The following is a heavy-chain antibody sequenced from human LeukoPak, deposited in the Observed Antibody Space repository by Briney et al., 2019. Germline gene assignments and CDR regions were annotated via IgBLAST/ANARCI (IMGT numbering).Heavy chain of an antibody. CDR3: ARTVDIVATPPTYYFDY. J-gene: IGHJ4*02. Sequence: SETLSLTCTVSGGSISSGGYYWSWLRQHPGKGLEWIGYIYYSGSTYYNPSLKSRVTISVDTSKNQFSLKLSSVTAADTAVYYCARTVDIVATPPTYYFDYWGQGTLVTVSS. CDR2: IYYSGST. D-gene: IGHD5-12*01. V-gene: IGHV4-31*03. CDR1: GGSISSGGYY.